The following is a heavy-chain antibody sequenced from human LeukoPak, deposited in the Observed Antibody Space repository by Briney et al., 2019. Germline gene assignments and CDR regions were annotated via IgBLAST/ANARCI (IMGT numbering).Heavy chain of an antibody. D-gene: IGHD1-26*01. Sequence: ASVKVSCKPSGYTFTNYGISWVRQAPGQGLEWMGWISAYNGNTNYAQKLQGRVTMTTDTSTSTAYKEPRSLRSGDTAVYYCARDEIVGATQIDYWGQGTLVTVSS. CDR1: GYTFTNYG. CDR2: ISAYNGNT. V-gene: IGHV1-18*01. CDR3: ARDEIVGATQIDY. J-gene: IGHJ4*02.